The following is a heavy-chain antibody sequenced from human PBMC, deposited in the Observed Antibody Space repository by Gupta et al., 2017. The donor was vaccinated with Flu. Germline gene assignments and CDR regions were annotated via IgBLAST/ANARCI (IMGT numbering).Heavy chain of an antibody. CDR2: IYYSGST. J-gene: IGHJ6*02. CDR1: GDSISSGPYY. CDR3: ARGGGYCLNSRCPSHAMDV. V-gene: IGHV4-31*03. Sequence: QVQLQESGPGLVKPSQTLSLTCTVAGDSISSGPYYWSWLRHLPGKGLEWIGYIYYSGSTQYNPALKSRADISVDTSKNQFSLKVTSVSAADAAVYFCARGGGYCLNSRCPSHAMDVWGQGTTVTVSS. D-gene: IGHD2-15*01.